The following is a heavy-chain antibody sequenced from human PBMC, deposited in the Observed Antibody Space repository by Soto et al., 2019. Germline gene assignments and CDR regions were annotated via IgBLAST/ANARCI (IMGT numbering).Heavy chain of an antibody. Sequence: SETLSLTCALCGGSFSGSYWSWIRQPPGKGLEWIGEINHSGSTNYNPSLKSRVTISVDTSKNQFSLKLSSVTAADTAVYYCARAGYYGSGSYYKSPWFDPWGQGTLVTISS. D-gene: IGHD3-10*01. CDR3: ARAGYYGSGSYYKSPWFDP. CDR1: GGSFSGSY. V-gene: IGHV4-34*01. CDR2: INHSGST. J-gene: IGHJ5*02.